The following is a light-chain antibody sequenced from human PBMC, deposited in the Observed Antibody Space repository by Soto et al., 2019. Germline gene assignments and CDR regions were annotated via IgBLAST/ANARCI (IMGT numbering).Light chain of an antibody. Sequence: EIVLTQSPGTLSLSPGERATLSCRASQNIRGDFLVWYQQKLGQAPRLLIFAASSRATGIPDRFRGSGSGTDFTLTISRLEPEDFAVYYCQPNTSSGSCTFVQGTKLDIK. CDR1: QNIRGDF. V-gene: IGKV3-20*01. J-gene: IGKJ1*01. CDR3: QPNTSSGSCT. CDR2: AAS.